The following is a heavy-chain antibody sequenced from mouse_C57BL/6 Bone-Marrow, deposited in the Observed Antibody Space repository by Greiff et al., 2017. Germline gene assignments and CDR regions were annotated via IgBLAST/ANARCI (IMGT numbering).Heavy chain of an antibody. V-gene: IGHV1-69*01. Sequence: QVQLQQPGAELVMPGASVKLSCKASGYTFTSYWMHWVKQRPGQGLEWIGEIDPSDSYTNYNQKFKGKSTLTVDKSSSTAYMQLSSLTSEDSAVYYCAREGVTTGYWYLDVWGTGTTVTVSS. CDR2: IDPSDSYT. J-gene: IGHJ1*03. CDR1: GYTFTSYW. D-gene: IGHD2-2*01. CDR3: AREGVTTGYWYLDV.